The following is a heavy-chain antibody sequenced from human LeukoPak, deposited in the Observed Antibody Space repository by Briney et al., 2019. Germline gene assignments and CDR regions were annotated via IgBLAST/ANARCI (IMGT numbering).Heavy chain of an antibody. CDR3: AKDRSDFWSGYLPSYMDV. CDR2: ISGSGGST. D-gene: IGHD3-3*01. V-gene: IGHV3-23*01. J-gene: IGHJ6*03. Sequence: GGSLRLSCAASGFTFSSYAMSWVRQAPGKGLEWVSAISGSGGSTYYADSVKGRFTISRDNSKNTLYLQMNSLRAEDTAVYYCAKDRSDFWSGYLPSYMDVWGKGTTVTVSS. CDR1: GFTFSSYA.